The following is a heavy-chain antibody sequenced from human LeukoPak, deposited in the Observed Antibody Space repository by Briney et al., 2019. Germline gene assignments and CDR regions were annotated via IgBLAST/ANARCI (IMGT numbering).Heavy chain of an antibody. D-gene: IGHD2-21*01. V-gene: IGHV4-34*01. J-gene: IGHJ3*02. CDR2: INHSGSI. Sequence: PSETLSLTCAVYGGSFSGYYWSWIRQPPGKGLEWIGEINHSGSINYNPSLKRRVTISVDTSKNQFSLKLSSVTAADTAVYYCATPPFSHDGGGYSPFDAFDIWGQGTKVVVSS. CDR3: ATPPFSHDGGGYSPFDAFDI. CDR1: GGSFSGYY.